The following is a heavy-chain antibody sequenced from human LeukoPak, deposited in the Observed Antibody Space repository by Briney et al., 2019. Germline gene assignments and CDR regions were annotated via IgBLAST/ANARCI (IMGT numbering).Heavy chain of an antibody. J-gene: IGHJ4*02. CDR3: ARVPDIVVVPAANREDFDY. Sequence: GGSLRLSCAASGFTFSSYSMNWVRQAPGKGLEWVSYISSSSSTIYYADSVKGRFTISRDNAKNSLYLQMNSLRAEDTAVYYCARVPDIVVVPAANREDFDYWGQGTLVTVSS. CDR2: ISSSSSTI. CDR1: GFTFSSYS. D-gene: IGHD2-2*01. V-gene: IGHV3-48*01.